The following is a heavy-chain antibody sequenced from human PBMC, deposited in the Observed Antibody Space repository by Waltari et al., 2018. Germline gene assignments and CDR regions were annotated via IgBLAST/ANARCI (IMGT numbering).Heavy chain of an antibody. Sequence: QVQLVQSGAEVKKPGSSVKVSCKASGDTFSSYAISWVRQAPGQGLEWMGRIIPMVGIANYAQNVQGRVTITADKSTSTAYMELSSLRSEDTAVYYCARGGSGYYLTNDYWGQGTLVTVSS. J-gene: IGHJ4*02. V-gene: IGHV1-69*04. CDR2: IIPMVGIA. CDR1: GDTFSSYA. CDR3: ARGGSGYYLTNDY. D-gene: IGHD3-22*01.